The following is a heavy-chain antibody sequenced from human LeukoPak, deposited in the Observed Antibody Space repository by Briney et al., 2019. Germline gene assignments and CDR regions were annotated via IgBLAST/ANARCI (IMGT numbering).Heavy chain of an antibody. CDR2: INPNSGGT. D-gene: IGHD3-10*01. J-gene: IGHJ3*02. CDR1: GYTFTGYY. Sequence: ASVKVSCKASGYTFTGYYMHWVRQAPGQGLEWMGWINPNSGGTNYAQKFQGRVTMTRDTSISTAYMELSRLRSDDTAVYYCARVRTDPGRSAFDIWGQGTMVTVSS. V-gene: IGHV1-2*02. CDR3: ARVRTDPGRSAFDI.